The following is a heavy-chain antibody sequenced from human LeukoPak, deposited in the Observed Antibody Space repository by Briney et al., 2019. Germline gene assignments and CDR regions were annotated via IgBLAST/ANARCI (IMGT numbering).Heavy chain of an antibody. Sequence: SETLSPTCTVSGGSISSHYWSWIRQPPGKGLEWIGYIYYSGSTNYNPSLKSRVTISVDTSKNQFSLKLSSVTAADTAVYYCARKLELNNWFDPWGQGTLVTVSS. D-gene: IGHD1-7*01. CDR1: GGSISSHY. CDR2: IYYSGST. CDR3: ARKLELNNWFDP. V-gene: IGHV4-59*11. J-gene: IGHJ5*02.